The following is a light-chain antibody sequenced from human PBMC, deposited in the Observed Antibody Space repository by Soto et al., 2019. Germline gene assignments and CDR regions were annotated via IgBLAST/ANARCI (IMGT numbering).Light chain of an antibody. CDR2: GAS. CDR3: QQYGSSPLT. J-gene: IGKJ5*01. V-gene: IGKV3-20*01. CDR1: QSVTSNN. Sequence: EIALTQSPGTLSLSPGERATLSCRASQSVTSNNLAWYQQKPGQAPRLLIYGASSRATGIPDRVSGSGSGTDFSLTISRLEPEDFAVYYCQQYGSSPLTFGQGTRLEIK.